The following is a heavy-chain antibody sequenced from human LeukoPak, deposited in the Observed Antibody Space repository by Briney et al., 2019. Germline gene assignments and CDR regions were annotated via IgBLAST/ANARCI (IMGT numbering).Heavy chain of an antibody. CDR1: GFNFSNFA. CDR2: IKRDGSEK. Sequence: GPLRLSCAASGFNFSNFAMSWVRQAPRKGLEWVANIKRDGSEKYYVDSVKGRFTISRDNAKNSLYLQMNSLRVEDTAVYYCVRDDGATKPCWGQGTLVTVSS. D-gene: IGHD1-26*01. CDR3: VRDDGATKPC. J-gene: IGHJ4*02. V-gene: IGHV3-7*01.